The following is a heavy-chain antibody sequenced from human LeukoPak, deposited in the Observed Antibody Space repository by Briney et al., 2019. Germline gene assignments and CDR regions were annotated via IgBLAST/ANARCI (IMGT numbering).Heavy chain of an antibody. V-gene: IGHV3-7*01. Sequence: GGSLRLSCAASGFTFSSYWMSWVRQAPGKGLEWVANIKQDGSEKYYVDSVKGRFTISRDNSKNTLYLQMNSLRAEDTAVYYCARDQHIVVVTTMENIWGQGTMVTVSS. CDR2: IKQDGSEK. D-gene: IGHD2-21*02. J-gene: IGHJ3*02. CDR3: ARDQHIVVVTTMENI. CDR1: GFTFSSYW.